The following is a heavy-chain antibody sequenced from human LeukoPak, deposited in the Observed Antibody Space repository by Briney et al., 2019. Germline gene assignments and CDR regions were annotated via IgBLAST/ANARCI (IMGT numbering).Heavy chain of an antibody. CDR1: GYSFTSYW. J-gene: IGHJ3*02. CDR2: IYPGDSDT. D-gene: IGHD6-6*01. V-gene: IGHV5-51*01. CDR3: ASGRVEAVRRPFDAFDI. Sequence: GESLKISCKGSGYSFTSYWIGWVRQMPGKGLEWMGIIYPGDSDTRYSPSFQGQVTISADKSISTAYLQWSSLKASDTAMYYCASGRVEAVRRPFDAFDIWGQGTMVTVSS.